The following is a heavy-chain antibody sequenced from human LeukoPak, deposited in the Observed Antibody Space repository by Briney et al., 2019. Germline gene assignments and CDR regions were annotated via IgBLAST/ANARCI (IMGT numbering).Heavy chain of an antibody. CDR1: GFTFGSYS. J-gene: IGHJ4*02. V-gene: IGHV3-21*01. CDR3: ASLLGGDY. CDR2: ISSSSSYI. D-gene: IGHD3-10*01. Sequence: GGSPRLSCAASGFTFGSYSMNWVRQAPGKGLEWVSSISSSSSYIYYADSVKGRFTISRDNAKNSLYLQMNSLRAEDTAVYYCASLLGGDYWGQGTLVTVSS.